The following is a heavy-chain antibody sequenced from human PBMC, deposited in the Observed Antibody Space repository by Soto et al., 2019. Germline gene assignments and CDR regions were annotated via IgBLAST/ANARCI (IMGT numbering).Heavy chain of an antibody. Sequence: QVQLVRSGSELKKPGASVKVSCKASGYTFTSYAMNWVRQAPGQGLEWMGWINTNTRNLTYAQGFTGRFVFSLDTSVSTAYLQICSLKDEDTAVYYWARGIAAAGGDNWFDPWGQGTLVTVSS. D-gene: IGHD6-13*01. CDR1: GYTFTSYA. CDR2: INTNTRNL. CDR3: ARGIAAAGGDNWFDP. V-gene: IGHV7-4-1*01. J-gene: IGHJ5*02.